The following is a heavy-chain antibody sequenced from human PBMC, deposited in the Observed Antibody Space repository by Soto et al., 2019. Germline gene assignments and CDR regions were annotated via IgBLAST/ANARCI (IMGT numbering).Heavy chain of an antibody. CDR3: AKDHYGSEIYGMDV. CDR1: GFTFDDYA. CDR2: ITWSSGTI. V-gene: IGHV3-9*01. D-gene: IGHD3-10*01. J-gene: IGHJ6*02. Sequence: PGGSLRLSCAASGFTFDDYAMHWVRQTPGKGLEWVSGITWSSGTIGYADSVKGRFTISRDNGKNSLYLQMNSLRPEDTALYYCAKDHYGSEIYGMDVWGQGTTVTVSS.